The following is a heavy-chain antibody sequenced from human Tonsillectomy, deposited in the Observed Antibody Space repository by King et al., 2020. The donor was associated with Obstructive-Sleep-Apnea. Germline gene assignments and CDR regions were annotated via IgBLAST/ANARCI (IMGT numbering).Heavy chain of an antibody. CDR3: VKVDDTALDY. Sequence: QLVESGGGVVQPGRSLRLSCAASGFTFSNYGMHWVRQAPGKGLEWLTFIRYDGKSKYYADSVKGRFTISRDNSKNTLYLQLNSLRIEDTAVYYCVKVDDTALDYWGQGTLVTVSS. CDR2: IRYDGKSK. J-gene: IGHJ4*02. D-gene: IGHD5-18*01. V-gene: IGHV3-30*02. CDR1: GFTFSNYG.